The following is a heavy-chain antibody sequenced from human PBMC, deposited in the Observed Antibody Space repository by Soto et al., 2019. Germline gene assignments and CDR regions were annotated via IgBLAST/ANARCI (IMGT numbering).Heavy chain of an antibody. CDR1: GYTFTSYA. J-gene: IGHJ4*02. D-gene: IGHD1-26*01. CDR3: AKAIWYSGNYYFDY. CDR2: INAGDGRT. Sequence: ASVKVSCKASGYTFTSYAIQWGRQAPGQSLEWMGWINAGDGRTRNSEKYQGRVTITRDTSATIAYMELSSLRSEDTAVYYCAKAIWYSGNYYFDYWGQGTLVTVSS. V-gene: IGHV1-3*01.